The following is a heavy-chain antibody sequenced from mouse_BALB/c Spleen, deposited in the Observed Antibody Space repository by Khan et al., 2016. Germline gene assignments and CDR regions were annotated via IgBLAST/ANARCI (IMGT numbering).Heavy chain of an antibody. V-gene: IGHV8-8*01. CDR3: ARIHYGSSYNYFDY. J-gene: IGHJ2*01. D-gene: IGHD1-1*01. CDR2: IWWDDDK. Sequence: QVTLKESGPGILQPSQTLSLTCSFSGFSLSTSGMGVGWIRQPSGKGLEWLAHIWWDDDKRYNPALKSRLTISKDTSSNQVFLTIASVDTADTATDYCARIHYGSSYNYFDYWGQGTTLTVSS. CDR1: GFSLSTSGMG.